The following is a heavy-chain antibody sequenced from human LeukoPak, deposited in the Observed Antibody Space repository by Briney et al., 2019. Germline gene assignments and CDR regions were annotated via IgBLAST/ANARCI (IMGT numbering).Heavy chain of an antibody. CDR1: GFTFDDYA. J-gene: IGHJ5*02. Sequence: GRSLRLSCAASGFTFDDYAMHWVRQAPGKGLEWVSGISWNSETIAYADSVKGRFTISRDNAKNSLYLQMNSLRVEDTALYYCTKGLFGLVIHVFDPWGQGALVTVSS. CDR3: TKGLFGLVIHVFDP. D-gene: IGHD3/OR15-3a*01. V-gene: IGHV3-9*01. CDR2: ISWNSETI.